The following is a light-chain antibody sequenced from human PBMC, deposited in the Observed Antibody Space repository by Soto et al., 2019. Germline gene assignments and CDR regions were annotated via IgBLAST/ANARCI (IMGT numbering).Light chain of an antibody. CDR3: SSFTTTNTWV. Sequence: QSALTQPASVSGSPGQSITISCTGTRRDVGGYNSVCWHQQHPGKAPKLIIYEVSNRPSGISDRFSASKSGNTASLTISGLQADDEADYSCSSFTTTNTWVFGGGTKLAVL. J-gene: IGLJ3*02. CDR2: EVS. V-gene: IGLV2-14*01. CDR1: RRDVGGYNS.